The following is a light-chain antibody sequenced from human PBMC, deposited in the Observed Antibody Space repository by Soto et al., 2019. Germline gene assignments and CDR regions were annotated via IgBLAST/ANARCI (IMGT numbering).Light chain of an antibody. V-gene: IGLV1-40*01. J-gene: IGLJ3*02. Sequence: QSVLTQPPSVSGAPGQRVTISRTGSSSNIGAGYDVHWYQQLPGTAPKLLIYGNSNRPSGVPDRFSGSKSGTSASLAITGLQAEDEADYYCQSYDSSLSGPWVFGGGTKLTVL. CDR1: SSNIGAGYD. CDR2: GNS. CDR3: QSYDSSLSGPWV.